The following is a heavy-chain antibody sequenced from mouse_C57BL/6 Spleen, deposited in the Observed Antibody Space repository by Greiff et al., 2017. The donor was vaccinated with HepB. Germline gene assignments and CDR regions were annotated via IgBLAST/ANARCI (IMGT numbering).Heavy chain of an antibody. CDR3: SRRYDYDRRAWFAY. J-gene: IGHJ3*01. CDR1: GYAFSSYW. CDR2: IYPGDGDT. V-gene: IGHV1-80*01. D-gene: IGHD2-4*01. Sequence: VQLQQSGAELVKPGASVKISCKASGYAFSSYWMNWVKQRPGKGLEWIGQIYPGDGDTNYKGKFKGKATLTADKSSSTAYMQISSLTSEDAAVSFCSRRYDYDRRAWFAYGGQGTLVTVSA.